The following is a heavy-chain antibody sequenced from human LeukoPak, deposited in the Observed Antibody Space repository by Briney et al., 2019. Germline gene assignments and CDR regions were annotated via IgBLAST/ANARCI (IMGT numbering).Heavy chain of an antibody. Sequence: PGGSLRLSCAASGFTFSSYWMNWVRQAPGKGLEWVANIKQDGSEKYYVDSVKGRFTISRDNAKNSLYLQMNSLTADDTAVYYCARGLYYDNSGYSPQLEYWGQGTLVTVSS. CDR3: ARGLYYDNSGYSPQLEY. J-gene: IGHJ4*02. CDR1: GFTFSSYW. V-gene: IGHV3-7*03. D-gene: IGHD3-22*01. CDR2: IKQDGSEK.